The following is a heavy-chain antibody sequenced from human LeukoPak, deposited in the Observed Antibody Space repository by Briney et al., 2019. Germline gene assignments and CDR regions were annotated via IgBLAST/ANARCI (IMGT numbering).Heavy chain of an antibody. Sequence: PGGSLRLSCTVSGFTVSSNSMSWVRQAPGKGLEWVSFIYSDNTHYSDSVKGRFTISRDNSKNTLYLQMNSLRAEDTAVYYCARRAGAYPHPYDYWGQEPWSPSP. CDR2: IYSDNT. J-gene: IGHJ4*01. D-gene: IGHD3-16*01. CDR1: GFTVSSNS. V-gene: IGHV3-53*01. CDR3: ARRAGAYPHPYDY.